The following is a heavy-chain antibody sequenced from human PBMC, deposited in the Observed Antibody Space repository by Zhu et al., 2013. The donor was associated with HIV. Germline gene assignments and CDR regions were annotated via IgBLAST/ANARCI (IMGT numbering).Heavy chain of an antibody. CDR3: ARVYYYDSSGYARGWFDP. CDR2: INPNTGGT. Sequence: QVQLVQSGAEVKRPGASVKVSCKASGYRFTDYYIHWVRQAPGQGLEWMGWINPNTGGTKNAQKFQGRVTMTSDTSISTAYMELGRLTSDDTAVYYCARVYYYDSSGYARGWFDPWGQGTLVTVSS. D-gene: IGHD3-22*01. J-gene: IGHJ5*02. V-gene: IGHV1-2*02. CDR1: GYRFTDYY.